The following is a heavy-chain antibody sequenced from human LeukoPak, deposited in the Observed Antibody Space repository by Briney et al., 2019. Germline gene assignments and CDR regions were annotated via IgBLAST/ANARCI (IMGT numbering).Heavy chain of an antibody. CDR2: IYYTGST. Sequence: SETLSLTCAVSGDSISGGKDVWGWLRQSPGKGLEWIGSIYYTGSTYYNPSLKSRVTISVDTSKGEFSLMVHSVTAADTAMYYCARRGITYSTSFFDSWGQGTLVTVAS. J-gene: IGHJ4*02. CDR1: GDSISGGKDV. D-gene: IGHD6-13*01. V-gene: IGHV4-39*01. CDR3: ARRGITYSTSFFDS.